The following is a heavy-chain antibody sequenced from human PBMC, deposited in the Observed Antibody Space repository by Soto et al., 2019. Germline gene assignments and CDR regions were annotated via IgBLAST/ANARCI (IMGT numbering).Heavy chain of an antibody. CDR1: GFTFSSYA. D-gene: IGHD1-7*01. J-gene: IGHJ6*02. V-gene: IGHV3-23*01. CDR2: ISGSGGST. Sequence: HPGGSPRLSCAASGFTFSSYAMSWVRQAPGKGLEWVSAISGSGGSTYYADSVKGRFTISRDNSKNTLYLQMNSLRAEDTAVYYCAKDRGTGTTYYYYYGMDVWGQGTTVTVSS. CDR3: AKDRGTGTTYYYYYGMDV.